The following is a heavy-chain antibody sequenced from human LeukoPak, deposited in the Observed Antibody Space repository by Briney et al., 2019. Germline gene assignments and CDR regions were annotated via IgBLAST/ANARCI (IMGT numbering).Heavy chain of an antibody. J-gene: IGHJ4*02. V-gene: IGHV4-38-2*02. CDR3: ASLFYDYVWGSYLDY. D-gene: IGHD3-16*02. Sequence: PSETLSLTCTVSGYSINSGYFWGWVRQPPGKGPEWIGSIFHTGDVYYNPSLRSRVTISVDTSRNQVSLKVTSVTAADMAVYYCASLFYDYVWGSYLDYWGQGTLVTVSS. CDR2: IFHTGDV. CDR1: GYSINSGYF.